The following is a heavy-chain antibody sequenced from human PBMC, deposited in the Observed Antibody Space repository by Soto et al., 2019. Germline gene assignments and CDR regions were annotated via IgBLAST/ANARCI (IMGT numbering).Heavy chain of an antibody. CDR2: IYYSGST. CDR3: ARDRDGYKKLLVY. Sequence: PSETLSLTCTVSGGSISSGGYYWSWIRQHPGKGLEWIGYIYYSGSTYYNPSLKSRVTISVDTSKNQFSLKLSSVTAADTAVYYCARDRDGYKKLLVYWGQGTLVTVAS. D-gene: IGHD5-12*01. V-gene: IGHV4-31*03. CDR1: GGSISSGGYY. J-gene: IGHJ4*02.